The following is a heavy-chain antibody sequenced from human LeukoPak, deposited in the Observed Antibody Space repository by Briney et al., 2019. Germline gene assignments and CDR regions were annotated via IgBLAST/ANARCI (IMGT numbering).Heavy chain of an antibody. Sequence: GGSLRLSCAASAFTFSNDWMSWVRQAPGKGLEWVGHIKSKTDGGTTDYAAPVKGRFTISRDDSNNTLYLQMNSLKTEDTAVYYCTRQQLVFDCWGQGTLVTVSS. D-gene: IGHD6-6*01. CDR1: AFTFSNDW. CDR2: IKSKTDGGTT. J-gene: IGHJ4*02. V-gene: IGHV3-15*01. CDR3: TRQQLVFDC.